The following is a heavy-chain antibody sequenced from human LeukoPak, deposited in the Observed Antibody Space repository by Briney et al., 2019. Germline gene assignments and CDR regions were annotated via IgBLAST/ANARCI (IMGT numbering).Heavy chain of an antibody. CDR3: ALGYCSGGSCYNRYYYYYMDV. V-gene: IGHV1-2*02. Sequence: GASGNVSFKASGYTFTGYYLPWVRQAHGQGLERMGWINPNSGGTNCAQTSPVRVTMTRDTSISTAYMELSRLRSEDTAVYYSALGYCSGGSCYNRYYYYYMDVWGKGTTVTVSS. D-gene: IGHD2-15*01. CDR2: INPNSGGT. CDR1: GYTFTGYY. J-gene: IGHJ6*03.